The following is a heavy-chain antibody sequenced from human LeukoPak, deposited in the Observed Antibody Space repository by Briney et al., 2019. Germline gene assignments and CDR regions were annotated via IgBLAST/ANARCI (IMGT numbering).Heavy chain of an antibody. V-gene: IGHV4-34*01. CDR3: ARGRANWDYDFDY. J-gene: IGHJ4*02. CDR1: GESFAGRH. CDR2: ASHAGIT. Sequence: PSETLSLTCAVFGESFAGRHWSWIRQSPGKGLEWLGEASHAGITNYNPSLKSRVSISVDTSKDQFSLTLTSVTAADTAVYYCARGRANWDYDFDYWGQGTPVTVS. D-gene: IGHD1-7*01.